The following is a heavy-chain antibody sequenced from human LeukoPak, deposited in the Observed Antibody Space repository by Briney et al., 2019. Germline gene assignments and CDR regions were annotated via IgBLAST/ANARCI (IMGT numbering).Heavy chain of an antibody. Sequence: GGSLRLSCGASGFQLISYSMNWVRQAPGKGLEWVSYISSSSSTIYYADSVKGRFTISRDNAKNSLYLQMNSLRAEDTAVYYCAAKSGWQRGLDYWGQGTLVTVSS. CDR1: GFQLISYS. CDR2: ISSSSSTI. CDR3: AAKSGWQRGLDY. V-gene: IGHV3-48*04. D-gene: IGHD6-19*01. J-gene: IGHJ4*02.